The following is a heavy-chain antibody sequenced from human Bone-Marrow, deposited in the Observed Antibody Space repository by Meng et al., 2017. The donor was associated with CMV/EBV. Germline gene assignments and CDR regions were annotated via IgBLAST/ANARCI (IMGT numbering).Heavy chain of an antibody. Sequence: KASGYPFIQYSLSWVRLAPGQGPEWMGRISAYNDNTNYAQKFKGRVSMTTDTSTTTAYMELRSLRSNDTAVYYCARDRRGGGSFWFDPWGQGTLVTVSS. J-gene: IGHJ5*02. CDR2: ISAYNDNT. D-gene: IGHD2-15*01. V-gene: IGHV1-18*01. CDR3: ARDRRGGGSFWFDP. CDR1: GYPFIQYS.